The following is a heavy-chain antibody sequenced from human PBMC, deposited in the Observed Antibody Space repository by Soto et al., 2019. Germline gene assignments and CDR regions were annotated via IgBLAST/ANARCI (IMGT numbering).Heavy chain of an antibody. CDR1: GGSISSSNW. Sequence: GPGRPSETLSLTCAVSGGSISSSNWWSWVRQPPGKGLEWIGEIYYSGSTNYNPSLKSRVTISVDKSKNQFSLKLSSVTAADTAVYYCARIHYDFWSGYSIGQNYYYYGMDVWGQGTTVTVSS. J-gene: IGHJ6*02. CDR2: IYYSGST. D-gene: IGHD3-3*01. CDR3: ARIHYDFWSGYSIGQNYYYYGMDV. V-gene: IGHV4-4*02.